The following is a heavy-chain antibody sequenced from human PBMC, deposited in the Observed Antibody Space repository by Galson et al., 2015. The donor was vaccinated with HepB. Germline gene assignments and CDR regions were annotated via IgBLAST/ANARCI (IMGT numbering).Heavy chain of an antibody. CDR3: ARAGAGHSSSWPFDY. D-gene: IGHD6-13*01. CDR2: TYYRSKWYN. V-gene: IGHV6-1*01. Sequence: CAISGDSVSSYSAAWNWIRQSPSRGLEWLGRTYYRSKWYNDYAVSVKSRITINPDTSKNQFSLQLNSMTPEDTAVYYCARAGAGHSSSWPFDYWGQGTLVTVSS. CDR1: GDSVSSYSAA. J-gene: IGHJ4*02.